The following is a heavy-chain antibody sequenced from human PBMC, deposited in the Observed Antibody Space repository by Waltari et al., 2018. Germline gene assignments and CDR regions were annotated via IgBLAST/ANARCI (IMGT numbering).Heavy chain of an antibody. D-gene: IGHD2-21*02. CDR2: ISGSGGST. Sequence: EVQLLESGGGLVQPGGSLRLSCAASGFTFSSYAMSWVSQAPGKGLEWVSAISGSGGSTYYADSVKGRFTISRDNSKNTLYLQMNSLRAEDTAVYYCAKDSDCGGDCYSDYWGQGTLVTVSS. J-gene: IGHJ4*02. CDR1: GFTFSSYA. CDR3: AKDSDCGGDCYSDY. V-gene: IGHV3-23*01.